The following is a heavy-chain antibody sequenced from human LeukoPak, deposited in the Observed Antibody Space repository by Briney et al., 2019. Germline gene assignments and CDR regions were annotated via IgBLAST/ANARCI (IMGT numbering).Heavy chain of an antibody. CDR2: ISSSGSTI. CDR1: GFTFSSYE. V-gene: IGHV3-48*03. CDR3: ARSAPHEVYYYYMDV. Sequence: PGGSLRLSCAASGFTFSSYEMNWVRQAPGKGLEWVSYISSSGSTIYYADSVKGRFTISRDNAKNSLYLQMNSLRAEDTAVYYCARSAPHEVYYYYMDVWGKGTTVTISS. J-gene: IGHJ6*03.